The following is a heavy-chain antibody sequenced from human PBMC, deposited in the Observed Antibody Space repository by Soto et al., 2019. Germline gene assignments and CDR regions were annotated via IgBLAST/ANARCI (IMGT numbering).Heavy chain of an antibody. J-gene: IGHJ2*01. CDR1: RYTFSSYA. V-gene: IGHV1-3*01. CDR3: ARVTTYWYFDL. Sequence: ASVKVSSKASRYTFSSYAMHWVRQAPGQSLEWMGWIIAANGNTKYSQKFQGRVTITSDTSASTAYMELSSLRSEDTAVYYCARVTTYWYFDLWGRGTLVTVSS. CDR2: IIAANGNT.